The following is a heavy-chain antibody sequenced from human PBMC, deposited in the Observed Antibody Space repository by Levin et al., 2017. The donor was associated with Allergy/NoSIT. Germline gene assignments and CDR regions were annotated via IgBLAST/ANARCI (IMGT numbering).Heavy chain of an antibody. J-gene: IGHJ6*02. D-gene: IGHD2-8*01. CDR3: AKDSRNTNGYYYYNGMDV. CDR2: ISWNSENR. CDR1: GFTFDDYA. V-gene: IGHV3-9*01. Sequence: GGSLRLSCAASGFTFDDYAMHWVRQVPGKGLEWVSGISWNSENRGYADSVKGRFTISRDNAKNSLYLQMNSLRAEDTALYYCAKDSRNTNGYYYYNGMDVWGQGTTVTVSS.